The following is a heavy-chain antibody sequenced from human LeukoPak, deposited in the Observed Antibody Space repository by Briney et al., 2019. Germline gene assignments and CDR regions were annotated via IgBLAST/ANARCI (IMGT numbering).Heavy chain of an antibody. J-gene: IGHJ4*02. V-gene: IGHV1-2*02. CDR3: SRVITPGLMSLALDF. CDR1: GYTFTGYY. Sequence: ASVKVSCKASGYTFTGYYMHWVRQAPGQGLEWMGWINPNSGGTNYAQKFQGRVTMTRDTSISTAYMDLSRLASDDTAMYYCSRVITPGLMSLALDFWGQGTLVTVSS. CDR2: INPNSGGT. D-gene: IGHD3-10*01.